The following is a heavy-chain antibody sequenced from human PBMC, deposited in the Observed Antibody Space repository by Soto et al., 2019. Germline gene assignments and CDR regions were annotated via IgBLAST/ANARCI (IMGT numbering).Heavy chain of an antibody. D-gene: IGHD3-16*01. Sequence: PGGSLRLSCAASGFTFSSYAMHWVRQAPGKGLEWVAVISYDGSNKYYADSVKGRFTISRDNSKNTLYLQMNSLRAEDTAVYYCARSFAWGQGTLVTVSS. CDR1: GFTFSSYA. CDR3: ARSFA. J-gene: IGHJ4*02. V-gene: IGHV3-30-3*01. CDR2: ISYDGSNK.